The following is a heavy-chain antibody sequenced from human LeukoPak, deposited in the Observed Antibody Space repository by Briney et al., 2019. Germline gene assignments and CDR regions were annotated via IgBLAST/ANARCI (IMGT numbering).Heavy chain of an antibody. CDR3: AKYLIKDTWRGAFDI. Sequence: GGSLRLSCAACGFTFSSYAMSWVRQAPGKGLEWVSAISGSGCSTYYADSVKGRFTVSRDNSKNTLYLQMNSLRAADMAVYYCAKYLIKDTWRGAFDIWGQGTMVTVSS. CDR2: ISGSGCST. V-gene: IGHV3-23*01. D-gene: IGHD2/OR15-2a*01. CDR1: GFTFSSYA. J-gene: IGHJ3*02.